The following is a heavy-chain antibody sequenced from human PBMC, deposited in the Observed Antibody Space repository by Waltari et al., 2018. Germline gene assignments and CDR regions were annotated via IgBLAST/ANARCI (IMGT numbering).Heavy chain of an antibody. CDR1: GFTFSDYF. D-gene: IGHD1-20*01. CDR2: ISSTSSVT. Sequence: QVQLVESGGGLVKPGGSLRLSCAASGFTFSDYFLSWIRQAPGKGLEWVSYISSTSSVTNYADSVKGRFTISRDNAKNSLYLEMNSLRAEDTAVYYCARRYRAYYFDLWGQGTLVTVSS. J-gene: IGHJ4*02. CDR3: ARRYRAYYFDL. V-gene: IGHV3-11*06.